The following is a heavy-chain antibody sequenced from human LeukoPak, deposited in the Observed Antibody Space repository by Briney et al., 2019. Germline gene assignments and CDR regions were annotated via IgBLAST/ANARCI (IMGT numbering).Heavy chain of an antibody. CDR2: ISGSGGST. V-gene: IGHV3-23*01. J-gene: IGHJ6*02. D-gene: IGHD3-22*01. Sequence: PGGSLRLSCAASGFTFSSHWMTWVRQAPGKGLEWVSAISGSGGSTYYADSVKGRFTISRDNSKNTLYLQMNSLRAEDTAVYYCAKDHSSGYYYYYYGMDVWGQGTTVTVSS. CDR1: GFTFSSHW. CDR3: AKDHSSGYYYYYYGMDV.